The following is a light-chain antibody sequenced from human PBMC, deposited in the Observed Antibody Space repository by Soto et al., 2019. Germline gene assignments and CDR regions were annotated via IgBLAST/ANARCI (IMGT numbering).Light chain of an antibody. V-gene: IGKV1-39*01. Sequence: DIPMTQSPSSLSASVGDRVTITCRASQSISNYLNWYQQSPGKAPNLLIYAASSMISGVPSRFSGSGSGTDFTLTITSLRPEDFATYYCQQSYHTSWTFGQGTKVEI. CDR2: AAS. J-gene: IGKJ1*01. CDR1: QSISNY. CDR3: QQSYHTSWT.